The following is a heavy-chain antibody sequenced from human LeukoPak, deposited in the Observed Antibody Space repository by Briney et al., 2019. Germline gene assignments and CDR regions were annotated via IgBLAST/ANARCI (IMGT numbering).Heavy chain of an antibody. D-gene: IGHD2-2*01. Sequence: GGSLRLSCAASGFTFSSYAMSWVRQAPGKGLEWVSAISGSGGSTYYADSVKGRFTISRDNSKNTLYLQMNSLRAEDTAVYYCAKMEGYCSSTSCYGRDYFDYWGQGTLVTVSS. CDR3: AKMEGYCSSTSCYGRDYFDY. CDR2: ISGSGGST. CDR1: GFTFSSYA. J-gene: IGHJ4*02. V-gene: IGHV3-23*01.